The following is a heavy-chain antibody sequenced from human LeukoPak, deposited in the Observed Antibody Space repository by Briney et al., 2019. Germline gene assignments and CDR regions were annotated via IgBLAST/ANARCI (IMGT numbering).Heavy chain of an antibody. CDR2: IYYSGST. D-gene: IGHD5-18*01. CDR1: GGSISSYY. V-gene: IGHV4-59*01. Sequence: KSSETLSLTCTVSGGSISSYYWSWIRQPPGKGLEWIGYIYYSGSTSYNPSLKSRVTISVDTSKNQFSLKLSSVTAADTAVYYCARDSSTAMRGYYFDYWGQGTLVTVSS. CDR3: ARDSSTAMRGYYFDY. J-gene: IGHJ4*02.